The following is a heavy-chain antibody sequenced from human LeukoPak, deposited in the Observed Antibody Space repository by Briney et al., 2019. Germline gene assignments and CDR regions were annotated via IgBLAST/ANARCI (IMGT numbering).Heavy chain of an antibody. CDR2: INHSGST. CDR3: ARGPQSDSSGYEGGHNWFDP. D-gene: IGHD3-22*01. Sequence: PSETLSLTCAVYGGSFSGYYWSWIRQPPGKGLERIGEINHSGSTNYNPSLKSRVTISVDTSKNQFSLKLSSVTAADTAVYYCARGPQSDSSGYEGGHNWFDPWGQGTLVTVSS. CDR1: GGSFSGYY. J-gene: IGHJ5*02. V-gene: IGHV4-34*01.